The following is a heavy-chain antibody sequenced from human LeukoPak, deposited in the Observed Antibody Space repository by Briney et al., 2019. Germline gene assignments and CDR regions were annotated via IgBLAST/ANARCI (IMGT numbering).Heavy chain of an antibody. D-gene: IGHD2-21*02. CDR2: IYYSGST. CDR1: GGSISSYY. CDR3: ARDLAVTGVRGEDY. V-gene: IGHV4-59*01. J-gene: IGHJ4*02. Sequence: SETLSLTCTVSGGSISSYYWSWIRQPPGKGLEWIGYIYYSGSTNYNPSLKSRVTISVDTSKNQFSLKLSSVTAADTAVYYCARDLAVTGVRGEDYWGQGTLVTVSS.